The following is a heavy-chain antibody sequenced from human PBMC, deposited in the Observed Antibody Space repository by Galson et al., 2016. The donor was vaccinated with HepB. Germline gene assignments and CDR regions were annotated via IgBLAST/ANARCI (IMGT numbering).Heavy chain of an antibody. D-gene: IGHD3-10*01. V-gene: IGHV4-34*12. CDR3: AGPTYFGSGAFNS. CDR1: GGSFSNYY. CDR2: ILHSGLV. J-gene: IGHJ4*02. Sequence: SETLSLTCAVSGGSFSNYYWSWFRQSPGKGLEWIGEILHSGLVNYNRSLKSRLTISVDTSKNQFSLKVHSVTAADTALYYFAGPTYFGSGAFNSWGQGTLVTVSS.